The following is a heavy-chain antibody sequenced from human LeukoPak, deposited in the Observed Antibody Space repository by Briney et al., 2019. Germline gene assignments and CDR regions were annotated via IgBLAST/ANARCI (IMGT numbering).Heavy chain of an antibody. Sequence: ASVKVSCKASGYTFTSYGISWVRQAPGQGLEWMGWISAYNGNTNYAQKLQGRVTMTTDTSTSTAYMELRSLRSDDTAVYYCARDLLGYCSSTSCFYYYGVDVWGQGTTVTVSS. CDR2: ISAYNGNT. D-gene: IGHD2-2*01. V-gene: IGHV1-18*01. J-gene: IGHJ6*02. CDR1: GYTFTSYG. CDR3: ARDLLGYCSSTSCFYYYGVDV.